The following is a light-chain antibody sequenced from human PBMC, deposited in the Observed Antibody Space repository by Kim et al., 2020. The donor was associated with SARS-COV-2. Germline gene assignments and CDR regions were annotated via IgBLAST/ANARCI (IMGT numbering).Light chain of an antibody. J-gene: IGLJ2*01. CDR3: SSYTRTDTVL. V-gene: IGLV2-14*03. CDR1: SSEVGSYKY. Sequence: GQSITISGTGTSSEVGSYKYVSWYRQQPGTAPKLMIYDVDNRPSGVSDRFSGSKSGNTASLTISGLQAEDEGDYYCSSYTRTDTVLFGGGTQLTVL. CDR2: DVD.